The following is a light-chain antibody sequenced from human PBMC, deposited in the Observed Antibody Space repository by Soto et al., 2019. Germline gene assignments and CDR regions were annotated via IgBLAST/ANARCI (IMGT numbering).Light chain of an antibody. CDR3: ALWDDSQSGVV. CDR1: SSDIGIAN. V-gene: IGLV1-47*01. Sequence: QSVLTQAPSASGTPGQRVTITCSGSSSDIGIANVYWYHHVPGTTPKLLIYRNNQRPSGVPGRFSGSKSGSSASLAISGLRSEDEGIYTCALWDDSQSGVVFGGGTKLTVL. CDR2: RNN. J-gene: IGLJ2*01.